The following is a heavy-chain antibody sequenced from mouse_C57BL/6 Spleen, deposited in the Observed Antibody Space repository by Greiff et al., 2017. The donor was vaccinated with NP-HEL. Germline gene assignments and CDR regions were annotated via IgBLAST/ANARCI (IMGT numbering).Heavy chain of an antibody. CDR2: INPNNGGT. V-gene: IGHV1-26*01. J-gene: IGHJ4*01. CDR1: GYTFTDYY. D-gene: IGHD1-1*01. Sequence: EVQLQQSGPELVKPGASVKISCKASGYTFTDYYMNWVKQSHGKSLEWIGDINPNNGGTSYNQKFKGKATLTVDKSSSTAYMELRSLTSEDSAVYYCARSRPFITTVVAHYYAMDYWGQGTSVTVSS. CDR3: ARSRPFITTVVAHYYAMDY.